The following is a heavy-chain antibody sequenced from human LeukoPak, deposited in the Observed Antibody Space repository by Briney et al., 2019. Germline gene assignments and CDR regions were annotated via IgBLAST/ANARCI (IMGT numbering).Heavy chain of an antibody. CDR3: ARDLTSEYSSS. CDR1: GYTFTSYY. Sequence: GASAKISCKASGYTFTSYYMHWVRQAPGQGLEWMGIINPSGGSTSYAQKFQGRVTMTRDTSTSTVYMELSSLRSEDTAVYYCARDLTSEYSSSWGQGTLVTVSS. V-gene: IGHV1-46*01. D-gene: IGHD6-6*01. CDR2: INPSGGST. J-gene: IGHJ5*02.